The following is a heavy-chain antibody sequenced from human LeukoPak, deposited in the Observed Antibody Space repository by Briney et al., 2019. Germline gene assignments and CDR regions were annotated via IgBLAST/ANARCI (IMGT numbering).Heavy chain of an antibody. CDR3: AKSQAHSSSWFSDY. CDR2: ISGSGGST. V-gene: IGHV3-23*01. D-gene: IGHD6-13*01. J-gene: IGHJ4*02. Sequence: GGSLRLSCAASGFTFSSYAMSWVRQAPGKGLEWVSAISGSGGSTYYADSVKGRFTISRDNSKNTLYLQMNSLRAEDTAVYYCAKSQAHSSSWFSDYWGLGTLVTVSS. CDR1: GFTFSSYA.